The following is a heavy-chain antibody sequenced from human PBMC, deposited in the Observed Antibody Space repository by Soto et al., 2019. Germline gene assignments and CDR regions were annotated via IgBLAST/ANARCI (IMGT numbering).Heavy chain of an antibody. CDR1: GYTFTTYA. CDR3: ARAVAVPADFDY. J-gene: IGHJ4*02. D-gene: IGHD6-19*01. Sequence: QVQLVQSGAEEKKPGASVKVSCKASGYTFTTYAMHWVRQAPGQRLEWMGWINAGNGNTKYSQKFQGRVTSTGDTSASTAYMELSSLRSEDTAVYYCARAVAVPADFDYWGQGTLVTVSS. V-gene: IGHV1-3*05. CDR2: INAGNGNT.